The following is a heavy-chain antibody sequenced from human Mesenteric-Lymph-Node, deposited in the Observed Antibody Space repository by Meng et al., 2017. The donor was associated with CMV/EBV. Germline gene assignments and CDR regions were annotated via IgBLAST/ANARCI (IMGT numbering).Heavy chain of an antibody. J-gene: IGHJ5*02. V-gene: IGHV5-51*01. CDR1: GYSFTSYW. CDR3: ARLGLRRGTTSWFDP. CDR2: IYPGDSDT. D-gene: IGHD1-7*01. Sequence: GESLKISCKGSGYSFTSYWIGWVRQMPGKGLEWMGIIYPGDSDTRYSPSFQGQVTISADKSISTAYLQWSSLKASDTAMYYCARLGLRRGTTSWFDPWGQGTLVTVSS.